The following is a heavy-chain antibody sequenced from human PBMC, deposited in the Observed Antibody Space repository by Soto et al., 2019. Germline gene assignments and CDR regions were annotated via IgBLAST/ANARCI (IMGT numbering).Heavy chain of an antibody. CDR2: ISGSGGST. V-gene: IGHV3-23*01. J-gene: IGHJ3*02. Sequence: GGSLRLSCAASGFTFSSYAMSWVRQAPGKGLEWVSAISGSGGSTYYADSVKGRFTISRDNSKNTLYLQMNSLRAEDTAVYYCAKDEGTYCSGGSCYSEAFDIWGQGTMVTVSS. CDR1: GFTFSSYA. CDR3: AKDEGTYCSGGSCYSEAFDI. D-gene: IGHD2-15*01.